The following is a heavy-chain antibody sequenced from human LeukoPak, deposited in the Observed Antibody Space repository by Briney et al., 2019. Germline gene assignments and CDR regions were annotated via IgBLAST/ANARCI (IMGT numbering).Heavy chain of an antibody. CDR1: GFTFSSYS. J-gene: IGHJ3*02. CDR2: IGSSSSYI. D-gene: IGHD4-23*01. CDR3: ARAGTMVTPAFDI. Sequence: GGSLRLSCAASGFTFSSYSMNWVRQAPGKGLEWVSSIGSSSSYIYYADSVKGRFTISRDNAKNSLYLQMNSLRAEDTAVYYCARAGTMVTPAFDIWGQGTMVTVSS. V-gene: IGHV3-21*01.